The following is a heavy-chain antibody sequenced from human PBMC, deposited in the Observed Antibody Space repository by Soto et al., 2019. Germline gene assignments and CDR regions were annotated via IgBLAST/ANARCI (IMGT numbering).Heavy chain of an antibody. Sequence: ASVKVSCKASGYTFTSYDINWVRQATGQGLEWMGWMNPNSGNTGYAQKFQGRVTMTRNTSISTAYMELSSLRSEDTAVYYCARAITNWNYGYYYYYMGVWGKGTTVTVSS. CDR2: MNPNSGNT. CDR1: GYTFTSYD. J-gene: IGHJ6*03. CDR3: ARAITNWNYGYYYYYMGV. V-gene: IGHV1-8*01. D-gene: IGHD1-7*01.